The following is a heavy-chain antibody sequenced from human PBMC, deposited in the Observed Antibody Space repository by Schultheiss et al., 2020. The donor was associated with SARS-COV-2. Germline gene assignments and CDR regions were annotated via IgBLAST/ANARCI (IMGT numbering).Heavy chain of an antibody. CDR2: IWYDGSNK. CDR1: GFTFSSYA. CDR3: AREALGYCSGGSCYSVYYYYGMDV. J-gene: IGHJ6*02. V-gene: IGHV3-30*07. D-gene: IGHD2-15*01. Sequence: GGSLRLSCAASGFTFSSYAMHWVRQAPGKGLEWVAVIWYDGSNKYYADSVKGRFTISRDNSKNTLYLQMNSLRAEDTAVYYCAREALGYCSGGSCYSVYYYYGMDVWGQGTTVTVSS.